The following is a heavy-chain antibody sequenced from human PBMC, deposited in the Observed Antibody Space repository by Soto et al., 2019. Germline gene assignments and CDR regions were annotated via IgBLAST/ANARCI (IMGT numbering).Heavy chain of an antibody. D-gene: IGHD5-18*01. J-gene: IGHJ6*02. CDR2: IDPSDSYT. V-gene: IGHV5-10-1*01. CDR1: GYSFTSYW. CDR3: AESRAGYSYGYSPNYYYYGMDV. Sequence: GESLKISCKGSGYSFTSYWISWVRQMPGKGLEWMGGIDPSDSYTNYSPSFQGHVTISADKSISTAYLQWSSLKASDTAMYYCAESRAGYSYGYSPNYYYYGMDVWGQGTTVTVSS.